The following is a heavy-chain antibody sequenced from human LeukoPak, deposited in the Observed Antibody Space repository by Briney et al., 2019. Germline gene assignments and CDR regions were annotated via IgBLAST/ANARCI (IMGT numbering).Heavy chain of an antibody. CDR3: ARGSHRIEYRRSAAFDP. J-gene: IGHJ5*02. CDR2: ISYDGSNK. Sequence: PGRSLRLSCAASGFTFSSYAIHWVRQAPGKGLECVAVISYDGSNKNYADSVKGRFTISRDNSKNTLYLQMNSLRAEDTAVYYCARGSHRIEYRRSAAFDPWGQGTLVTVSS. D-gene: IGHD6-6*01. CDR1: GFTFSSYA. V-gene: IGHV3-30*04.